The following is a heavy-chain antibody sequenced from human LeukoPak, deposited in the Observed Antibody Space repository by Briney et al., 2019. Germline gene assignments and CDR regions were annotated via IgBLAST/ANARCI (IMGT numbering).Heavy chain of an antibody. J-gene: IGHJ6*03. CDR2: IRSKAYGGTT. D-gene: IGHD3-10*01. V-gene: IGHV3-49*05. Sequence: KPGGSLRLSCTASGFTFGDYAMSWFRQAPGKGLKWVGFIRSKAYGGTTEYAASVKGRFTISRDDSKSIAYLQMNSLKTEDTAVYYCTRNRKYGSGSYYTYYYYMDVWGKGTTVTVSS. CDR3: TRNRKYGSGSYYTYYYYMDV. CDR1: GFTFGDYA.